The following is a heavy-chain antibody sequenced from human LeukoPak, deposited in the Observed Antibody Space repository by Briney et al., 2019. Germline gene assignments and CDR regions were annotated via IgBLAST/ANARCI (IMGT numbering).Heavy chain of an antibody. Sequence: GGSLRLSCAASGFTFSSYWMSWVRQAPGKGLEWVAKIKQDGSEKYYVDSVKGRFTISRDNAKNSLYLQMNSLRAEDTAVYYCARAGTIFGLPYYFDYWGQGTLVTVSS. J-gene: IGHJ4*02. V-gene: IGHV3-7*01. CDR2: IKQDGSEK. CDR3: ARAGTIFGLPYYFDY. CDR1: GFTFSSYW. D-gene: IGHD3-3*01.